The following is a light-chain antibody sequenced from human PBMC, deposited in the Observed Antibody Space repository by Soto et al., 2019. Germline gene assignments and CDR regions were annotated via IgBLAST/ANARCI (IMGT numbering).Light chain of an antibody. CDR2: EVS. Sequence: QSVLTQPASVSGSPGRSITISCTGTSSGVGGYNYVSWYQQHPGKAPKLMIYEVSNRPSGVSNRFSGSKSGNTASLTISGLQAEDEADYYCSSYTSSSTYVFGTGTKATVL. V-gene: IGLV2-14*01. J-gene: IGLJ1*01. CDR3: SSYTSSSTYV. CDR1: SSGVGGYNY.